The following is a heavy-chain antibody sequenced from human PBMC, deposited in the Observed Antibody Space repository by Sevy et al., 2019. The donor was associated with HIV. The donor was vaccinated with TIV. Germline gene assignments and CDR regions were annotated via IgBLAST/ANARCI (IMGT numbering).Heavy chain of an antibody. CDR1: GGSISSYF. J-gene: IGHJ4*02. D-gene: IGHD1-1*01. V-gene: IGHV4-59*01. CDR2: IYFTGNT. CDR3: ARDSTTRPRVLEY. Sequence: SETLSLTCSVSGGSISSYFWTWVRQSPGKGLEWIGNIYFTGNTDYSPSLKSRVSLSLDTSKSQFSLTLNSVTAADTGVYYCARDSTTRPRVLEYWGQGTLVTVSS.